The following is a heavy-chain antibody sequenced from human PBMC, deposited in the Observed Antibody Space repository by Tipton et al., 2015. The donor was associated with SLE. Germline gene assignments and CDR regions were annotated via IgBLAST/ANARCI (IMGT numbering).Heavy chain of an antibody. CDR3: AREVTMIVVVTPQGGLDY. D-gene: IGHD3-22*01. V-gene: IGHV3-48*03. CDR1: GFTFSSYE. Sequence: GSLRLSCAASGFTFSSYEMNWVRQAPGKGLEWVSYISSSGSTIYYADSVKGRFTISRDNAKNSLYLQMNSLRAEDTAVYYCAREVTMIVVVTPQGGLDYWGQGTLVTVSS. J-gene: IGHJ4*02. CDR2: ISSSGSTI.